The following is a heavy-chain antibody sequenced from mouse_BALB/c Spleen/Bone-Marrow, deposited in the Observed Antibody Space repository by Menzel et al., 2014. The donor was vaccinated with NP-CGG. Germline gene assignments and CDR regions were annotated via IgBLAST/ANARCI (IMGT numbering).Heavy chain of an antibody. Sequence: EVQGVESGGGLVQPGGSRKLSCAASGFTSSSFGMHWVRQAPEKGLEWVAYISSGSSTIFYADTVKGRFTVSRDNPKNTLFLQMTSLRSEDTAMYYRTRGGNWDDFDYWGQGTTLTVSS. V-gene: IGHV5-17*02. CDR3: TRGGNWDDFDY. J-gene: IGHJ2*01. CDR1: GFTSSSFG. CDR2: ISSGSSTI. D-gene: IGHD4-1*01.